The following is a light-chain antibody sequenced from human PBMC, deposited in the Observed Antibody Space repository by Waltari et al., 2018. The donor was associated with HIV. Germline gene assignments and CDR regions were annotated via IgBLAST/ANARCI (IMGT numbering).Light chain of an antibody. V-gene: IGLV2-11*01. Sequence: QSALTQPRSVSSSPGQSVTIACTGTSCPVGASHYISWYQQHPGKAPKLLMYDVSKRPSGVPDRFSGSKSGNTASLTISGLQAEDEADYYCCSYAGSYSLVFGGGTKLTVL. CDR2: DVS. CDR3: CSYAGSYSLV. J-gene: IGLJ3*02. CDR1: SCPVGASHY.